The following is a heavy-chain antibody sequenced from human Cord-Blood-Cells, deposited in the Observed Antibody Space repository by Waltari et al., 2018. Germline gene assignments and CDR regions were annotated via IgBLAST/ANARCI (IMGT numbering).Heavy chain of an antibody. CDR2: IRYDGSNK. J-gene: IGHJ4*02. CDR1: GFTFRTYG. Sequence: QVQLVESAGGVVQPGVSLRLSCLAPGFTFRTYGTHWVRQAPGKGLEWVAFIRYDGSNKYYADSVKGRFTISRDNSKNTLYLQMNSLRAEDTAVYYCAKEGNAYFDYWGQGTLVTVSS. V-gene: IGHV3-30*02. D-gene: IGHD4-4*01. CDR3: AKEGNAYFDY.